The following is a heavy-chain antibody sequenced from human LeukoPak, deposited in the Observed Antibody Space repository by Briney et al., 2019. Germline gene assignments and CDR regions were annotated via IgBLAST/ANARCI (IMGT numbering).Heavy chain of an antibody. CDR2: ISGGSRTI. CDR1: GFTFSTYN. V-gene: IGHV3-48*01. J-gene: IGHJ6*03. D-gene: IGHD3-10*01. Sequence: GGSLRLSCAASGFTFSTYNINCVRQAPGKGLEWISYISGGSRTIDYADSVKGRFTISRDNSKNTLYLQMNSLRAEDTAVYYCASGSGSYRTPYYYMDVWGTGTTVTVSS. CDR3: ASGSGSYRTPYYYMDV.